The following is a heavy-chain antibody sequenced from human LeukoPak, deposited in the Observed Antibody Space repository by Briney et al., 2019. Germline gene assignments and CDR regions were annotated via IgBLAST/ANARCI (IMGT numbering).Heavy chain of an antibody. V-gene: IGHV3-23*01. CDR3: AKQRHYGSGSYYKTDYDDGMDV. D-gene: IGHD3-10*01. CDR2: ISGSGGST. CDR1: GFTFSSYA. Sequence: GGSLRLSCAASGFTFSSYAMSWVRQAPGMGLEWVSAISGSGGSTYYADSVKGRFTISRDNSKNTLYLQMNSLRAEDTAVYYCAKQRHYGSGSYYKTDYDDGMDVWGQGTTVTVSS. J-gene: IGHJ6*02.